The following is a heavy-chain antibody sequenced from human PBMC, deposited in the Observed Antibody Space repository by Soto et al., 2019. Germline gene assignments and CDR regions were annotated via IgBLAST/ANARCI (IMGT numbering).Heavy chain of an antibody. J-gene: IGHJ4*02. Sequence: VAVISYDGSNKYYADSVKGRFTISRDNSKNTLYLQMNSLRAEDTAVYYCARDLRELLVQYFDYWGQGTLVTVSS. D-gene: IGHD3-10*01. V-gene: IGHV3-30-3*01. CDR2: ISYDGSNK. CDR3: ARDLRELLVQYFDY.